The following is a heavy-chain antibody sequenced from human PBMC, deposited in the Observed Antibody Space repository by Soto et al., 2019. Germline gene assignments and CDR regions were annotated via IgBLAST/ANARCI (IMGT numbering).Heavy chain of an antibody. CDR1: GFAFHGYA. CDR3: ARDLKTRHCDY. CDR2: IWYDGSNT. J-gene: IGHJ4*02. Sequence: QVQLVASGGGVVQPGRSLRLSCAASGFAFHGYAMHWVRQAPGKGLEWVAIIWYDGSNTYYGDSVKGRFTISRDNSKNTVYLQMNSLRVEDTAVYYCARDLKTRHCDYWGQGILVTVSS. D-gene: IGHD4-17*01. V-gene: IGHV3-33*01.